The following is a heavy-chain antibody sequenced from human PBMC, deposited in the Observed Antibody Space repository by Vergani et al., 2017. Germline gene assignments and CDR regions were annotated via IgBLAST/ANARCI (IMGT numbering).Heavy chain of an antibody. CDR2: ISISSSYI. CDR3: ARELGYYYGSGSFAYDY. CDR1: GFTFSSYS. D-gene: IGHD3-10*01. Sequence: VQLVESGGGVVQPGRSLRLSCAASGFTFSSYSLNWVRQAPGKGLEWVSSISISSSYIYYADSVKGRFPISRDNAKNSLYLQMSRLRAEDTAVYYCARELGYYYGSGSFAYDYWGQGTLVTVSS. J-gene: IGHJ4*02. V-gene: IGHV3-21*01.